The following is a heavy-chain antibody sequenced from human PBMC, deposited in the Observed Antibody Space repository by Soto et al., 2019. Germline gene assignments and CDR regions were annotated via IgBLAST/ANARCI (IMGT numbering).Heavy chain of an antibody. J-gene: IGHJ1*01. Sequence: QVQLVESGGGVVQPGRSLRLSCAASGFTFSSYGMHWVRQAPGKGLEWVAVIWYDGSNKYYADSVKGRFTISRDNSKNTLYLQMNRLRAEDTAVYYCARGRYCISTSCYYVAEYFQHWGQGTLVTVSS. CDR2: IWYDGSNK. CDR3: ARGRYCISTSCYYVAEYFQH. D-gene: IGHD2-2*01. V-gene: IGHV3-33*01. CDR1: GFTFSSYG.